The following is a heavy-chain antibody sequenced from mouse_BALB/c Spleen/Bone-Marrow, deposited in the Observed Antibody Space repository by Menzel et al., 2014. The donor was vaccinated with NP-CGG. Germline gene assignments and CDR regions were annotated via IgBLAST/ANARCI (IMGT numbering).Heavy chain of an antibody. Sequence: VKVVESGAELARPGASVKMSCRASGYTFTTYTIHWVRQRPGQGLEWIGYINPSSGYTNYNQKFKDKATLTADKSSSTAYMQLSSLTSEDSAVYYCARGDDGYVFFDYWGQGTTLTVSS. V-gene: IGHV1-4*01. J-gene: IGHJ2*01. D-gene: IGHD2-3*01. CDR2: INPSSGYT. CDR1: GYTFTTYT. CDR3: ARGDDGYVFFDY.